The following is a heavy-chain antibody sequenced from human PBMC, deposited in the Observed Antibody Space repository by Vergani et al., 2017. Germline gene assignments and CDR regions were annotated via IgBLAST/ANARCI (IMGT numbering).Heavy chain of an antibody. CDR2: IWYDGSNK. V-gene: IGHV3-33*06. CDR1: GFRFSSYG. D-gene: IGHD2/OR15-2a*01. CDR3: AEELVGCKSICCSYYIDV. Sequence: QVQLVESGGGVVQPGRSLRLSCAASGFRFSSYGMNWVRQAPGKGLEWVAVIWYDGSNKYYADSVKGGFTISRDNSQNTVNLQMNSLSVDDTAVYYCAEELVGCKSICCSYYIDVWGKGTTVTV. J-gene: IGHJ6*03.